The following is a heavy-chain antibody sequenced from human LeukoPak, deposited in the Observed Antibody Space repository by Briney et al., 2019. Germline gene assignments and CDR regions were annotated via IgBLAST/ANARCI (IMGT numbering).Heavy chain of an antibody. J-gene: IGHJ4*02. V-gene: IGHV3-21*04. D-gene: IGHD2-2*02. Sequence: GGSLRLSCAASGFTFSSYSMTWVRQAPGKGLEWVSSISSSSSYIYYADSVKGRFTISRDNAKNSLYLQMNSLRAEDTAVYYCARRGGVPAAIDYFDYWGQGTLVTVSS. CDR2: ISSSSSYI. CDR1: GFTFSSYS. CDR3: ARRGGVPAAIDYFDY.